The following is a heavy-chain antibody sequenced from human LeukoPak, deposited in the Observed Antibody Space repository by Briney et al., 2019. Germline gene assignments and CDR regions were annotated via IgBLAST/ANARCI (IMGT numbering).Heavy chain of an antibody. CDR1: GFTFSNAW. J-gene: IGHJ4*02. V-gene: IGHV3-15*01. CDR2: IKSKTDGGTT. D-gene: IGHD3-10*01. CDR3: TSRITMVRGVIITIDY. Sequence: PGGSLRLSCAASGFTFSNAWMSWVRQAPGKGLEWVGCIKSKTDGGTTDYAAPVKGRFTISRDDSKNTLYLQMNSLKTEDTAVYYCTSRITMVRGVIITIDYWGQGTLVTVSS.